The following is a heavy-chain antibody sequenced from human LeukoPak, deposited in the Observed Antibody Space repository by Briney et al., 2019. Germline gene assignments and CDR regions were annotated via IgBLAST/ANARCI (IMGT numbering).Heavy chain of an antibody. CDR2: IIPILGIA. CDR3: ARDPIEWFGEPASYYYGMDV. Sequence: SVNVSCKASVGTFSSYAISWVRQAAGQELEWMGRIIPILGIANYAQKFQDRVTITADKSTSTAYMELSSLRSEDTAVYYCARDPIEWFGEPASYYYGMDVWGQGTTVTVSS. V-gene: IGHV1-69*04. CDR1: VGTFSSYA. D-gene: IGHD3-10*01. J-gene: IGHJ6*02.